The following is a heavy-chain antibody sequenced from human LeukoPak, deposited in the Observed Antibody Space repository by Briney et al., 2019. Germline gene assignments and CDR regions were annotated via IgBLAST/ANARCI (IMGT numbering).Heavy chain of an antibody. CDR3: ARDRSYYYMDV. CDR1: GFTFSSYA. CDR2: ISYDGSNK. V-gene: IGHV3-30*04. J-gene: IGHJ6*03. Sequence: GGSLRLSCAASGFTFSSYAMHWVRQAPGKGLEWVAVISYDGSNKYYADSVKGRFTISRDNSKNTLYLQMNSLRAEDTAVYYCARDRSYYYMDVWGKGTTVTVSS.